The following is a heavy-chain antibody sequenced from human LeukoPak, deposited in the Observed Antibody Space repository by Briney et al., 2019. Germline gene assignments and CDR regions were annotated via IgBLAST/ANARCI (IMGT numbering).Heavy chain of an antibody. CDR1: GFAFSRHG. D-gene: IGHD3-10*01. V-gene: IGHV3-30*02. Sequence: GGSLRLSCAASGFAFSRHGIHWARQAPGKGLEWVAFIPYDGNNKFYADSVKGRFTISRDNSKNTLYLQMNSLRAEDTSVYYCAKGVGGSANYYYMDVWGKRTTATVSS. CDR2: IPYDGNNK. CDR3: AKGVGGSANYYYMDV. J-gene: IGHJ6*03.